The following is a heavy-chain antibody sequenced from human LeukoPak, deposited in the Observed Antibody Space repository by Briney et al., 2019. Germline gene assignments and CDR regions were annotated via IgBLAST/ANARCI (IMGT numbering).Heavy chain of an antibody. CDR2: IYHSGST. Sequence: SETLSLTCAVSGGSISSSNWWSWVRQPPGKGLEWIGEIYHSGSTNYNPSLKSRVTISVDKSKNQFSLKLSSVTAADTAVYYCAREVVGATHPSYYFDYWGQGTLVTVSS. CDR1: GGSISSSNW. D-gene: IGHD1-26*01. CDR3: AREVVGATHPSYYFDY. J-gene: IGHJ4*02. V-gene: IGHV4-4*02.